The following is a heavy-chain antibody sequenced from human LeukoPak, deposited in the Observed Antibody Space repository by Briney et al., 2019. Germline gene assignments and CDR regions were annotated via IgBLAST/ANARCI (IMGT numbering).Heavy chain of an antibody. J-gene: IGHJ4*02. V-gene: IGHV3-7*01. Sequence: GGSLRLSCAASGFTFSSYWMSWVRQAPGKGLEWVANIKQDGSEKYYVDSVKGRFTISRDNAENSLYLQMNSPRAEDTAMYYCAKYYDFWSGYLPFDYWGQGPLVTVSS. CDR1: GFTFSSYW. CDR3: AKYYDFWSGYLPFDY. D-gene: IGHD3-3*01. CDR2: IKQDGSEK.